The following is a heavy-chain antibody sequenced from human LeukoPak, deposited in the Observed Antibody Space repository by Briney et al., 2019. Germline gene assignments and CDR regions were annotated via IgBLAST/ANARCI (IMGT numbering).Heavy chain of an antibody. CDR1: GFTFSSYA. D-gene: IGHD6-6*01. V-gene: IGHV3-23*01. J-gene: IGHJ6*03. Sequence: PGGSLRLSCAASGFTFSSYAMSWVRQAPGKGLEWVSAISGSGGSTYYADSVKGRFTISRDNSKNTLYLQMNSLRAEDTAVYYCATGGSPGSSSFTGGYYYYMDVWGKGTTVTVS. CDR3: ATGGSPGSSSFTGGYYYYMDV. CDR2: ISGSGGST.